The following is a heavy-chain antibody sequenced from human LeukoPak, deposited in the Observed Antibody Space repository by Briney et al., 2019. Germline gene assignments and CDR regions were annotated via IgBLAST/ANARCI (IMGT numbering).Heavy chain of an antibody. CDR1: GFTFSSYG. J-gene: IGHJ4*02. CDR3: ARGGYYNILTGFRSRFLGFDY. V-gene: IGHV3-30*02. Sequence: GGSLRLSCAASGFTFSSYGMHWVRQAPGKGLEWVAFIRYDGSNKYYADSVKGRFTISRDNSKNTLYLQMNSLRAEDTAVYYCARGGYYNILTGFRSRFLGFDYWGQGTLVTVSS. D-gene: IGHD3-9*01. CDR2: IRYDGSNK.